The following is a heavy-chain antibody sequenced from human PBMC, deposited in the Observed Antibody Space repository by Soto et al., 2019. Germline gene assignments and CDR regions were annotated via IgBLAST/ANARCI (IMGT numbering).Heavy chain of an antibody. CDR1: GGSISSYY. CDR2: IYYSGST. Sequence: SETLSLTCTVSGGSISSYYWSWIRQPPGKGLEWIGYIYYSGSTDYNPSLKSRVTISVDTSKNQFSLKLSSVTAADTAVYYCAREERKGYYYYYGMDVWGQGTTVTVSS. CDR3: AREERKGYYYYYGMDV. V-gene: IGHV4-59*01. J-gene: IGHJ6*02.